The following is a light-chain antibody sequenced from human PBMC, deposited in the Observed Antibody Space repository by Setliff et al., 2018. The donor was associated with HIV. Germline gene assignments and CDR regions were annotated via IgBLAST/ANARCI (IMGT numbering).Light chain of an antibody. J-gene: IGLJ1*01. V-gene: IGLV2-14*03. CDR3: SSYTSSTPLYV. CDR2: DVI. CDR1: SSDVGGYNY. Sequence: QSALTQPASVSGSPRQSITISCTGTSSDVGGYNYVSWYQQHPGKPPKLMISDVINRPPGVSYRFSGSKSANTASLTISGLQAEDEADYYCSSYTSSTPLYVFATGTKVTVL.